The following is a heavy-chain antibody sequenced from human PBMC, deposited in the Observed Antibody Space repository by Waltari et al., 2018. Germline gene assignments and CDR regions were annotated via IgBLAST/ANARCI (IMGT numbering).Heavy chain of an antibody. CDR1: GGSISSYY. CDR3: ARGAKATHNDY. J-gene: IGHJ4*02. Sequence: QVQLQESGPGLVKPSETLSLTCTVSGGSISSYYWSWIRQPPGKGLEWIGYIYYSGSTNYNPSLKSRVTISVDTSKNQFSLKLSSVTAADTAVYYCARGAKATHNDYWGQGTLVTVSS. V-gene: IGHV4-59*01. CDR2: IYYSGST. D-gene: IGHD5-12*01.